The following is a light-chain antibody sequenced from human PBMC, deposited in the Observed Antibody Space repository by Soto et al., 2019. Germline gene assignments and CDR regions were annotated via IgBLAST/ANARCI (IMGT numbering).Light chain of an antibody. Sequence: DIQMTQSPSTLSASVGDRVTITCRASQTISSWLAWYQQKPGKAPELLIYDASTLESGVPSRFSGSGSGTEFSLTISSLQPDDFATFYCQQHNTYPRTFGQGTKVDIK. CDR1: QTISSW. J-gene: IGKJ1*01. V-gene: IGKV1-5*01. CDR3: QQHNTYPRT. CDR2: DAS.